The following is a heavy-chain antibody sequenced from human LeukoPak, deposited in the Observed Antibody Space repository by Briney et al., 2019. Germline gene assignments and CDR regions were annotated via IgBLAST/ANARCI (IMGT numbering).Heavy chain of an antibody. V-gene: IGHV3-66*01. CDR1: GFTVSSNY. D-gene: IGHD2-2*01. CDR2: IYSGGST. Sequence: GGSLRLSCAASGFTVSSNYMSWVRQAPGKGLEWVSVIYSGGSTYYADSVKGRFTISRDNSKNSLYLQMNSLRAEDTAVYYCARMAGCSSTSCYFGIYNWFDPWGQGTLVTVSS. CDR3: ARMAGCSSTSCYFGIYNWFDP. J-gene: IGHJ5*02.